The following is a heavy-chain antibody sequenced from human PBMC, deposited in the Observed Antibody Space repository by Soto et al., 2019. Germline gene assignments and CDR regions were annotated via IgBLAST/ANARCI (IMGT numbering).Heavy chain of an antibody. CDR1: GGSISTYY. Sequence: QVQLQESGPGLVKPSETLSLTCTVSGGSISTYYWSWIRRPPGKGLEWIGYIYYSGSTNHNPSLKSRVTISVDTSKNQFSLKLSSVTAADTAVYFCARGPYGPGHYQYYYGMDVWGQGTTVTVSS. J-gene: IGHJ6*02. V-gene: IGHV4-59*01. CDR2: IYYSGST. CDR3: ARGPYGPGHYQYYYGMDV. D-gene: IGHD3-10*01.